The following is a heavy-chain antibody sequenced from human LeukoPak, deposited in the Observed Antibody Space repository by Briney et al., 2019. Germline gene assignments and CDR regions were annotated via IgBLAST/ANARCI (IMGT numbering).Heavy chain of an antibody. CDR1: GFTFSNYA. CDR3: AKRDRPCSGDCSAPYYFDY. CDR2: VSSSGVNT. D-gene: IGHD2-21*02. J-gene: IGHJ4*02. V-gene: IGHV3-23*01. Sequence: GGSLRLSCAASGFTFSNYAMSWVRQAPGKGLEWVSSVSSSGVNTYYADSVKGRFTISRDNSRNTVYLQISSLRAEDTAVYYCAKRDRPCSGDCSAPYYFDYWGQGTLVTVSS.